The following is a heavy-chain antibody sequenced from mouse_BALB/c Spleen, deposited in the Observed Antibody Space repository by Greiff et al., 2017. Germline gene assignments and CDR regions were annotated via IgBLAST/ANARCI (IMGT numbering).Heavy chain of an antibody. Sequence: EVQLVESGGGLVKPGGSLKLSCAASGFTFSSYAMSWVRQTPEKRLEWVASISSGGSTYYPDSVKGRFTISRDNARNILYLQMSSLRSEDTAMYYCARGLNDYDDGAYYYAMDYWGQGTSVTVSS. CDR3: ARGLNDYDDGAYYYAMDY. CDR2: ISSGGST. J-gene: IGHJ4*01. D-gene: IGHD2-4*01. CDR1: GFTFSSYA. V-gene: IGHV5-6-5*01.